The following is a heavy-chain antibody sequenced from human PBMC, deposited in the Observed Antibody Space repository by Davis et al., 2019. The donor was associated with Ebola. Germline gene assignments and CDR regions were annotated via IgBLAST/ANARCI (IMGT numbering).Heavy chain of an antibody. J-gene: IGHJ5*02. Sequence: PGGSLRLSCAASGFTFSSYAMHWVRQAPGKGLEWVAVISYDGSNKYYADSVKGRFTISRDNSKNTLYLQMNSLRAEDTAVYYCARVMHGLQLEGNWFDPWGQGTLVTVSS. CDR2: ISYDGSNK. CDR3: ARVMHGLQLEGNWFDP. CDR1: GFTFSSYA. V-gene: IGHV3-30-3*01. D-gene: IGHD5-24*01.